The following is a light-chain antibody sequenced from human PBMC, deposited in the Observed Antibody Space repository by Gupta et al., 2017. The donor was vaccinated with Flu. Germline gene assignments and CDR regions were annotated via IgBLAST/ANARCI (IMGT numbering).Light chain of an antibody. V-gene: IGKV3-20*01. Sequence: GTLSLSPGERATLSCRASQSLRNNYVAWYQQKPGQSPRLLIYGASSRATGIADRFGGSGSGTDFTLTISGLEAEEFAVYYCQQDDKSPITFGRGTKVDIK. CDR2: GAS. CDR3: QQDDKSPIT. J-gene: IGKJ4*01. CDR1: QSLRNNY.